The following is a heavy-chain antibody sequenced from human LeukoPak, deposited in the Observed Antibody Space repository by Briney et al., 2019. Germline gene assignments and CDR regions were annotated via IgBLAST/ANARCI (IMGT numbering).Heavy chain of an antibody. V-gene: IGHV4-39*01. D-gene: IGHD3-22*01. CDR1: GGSISRNHYY. J-gene: IGHJ4*02. CDR2: IYYSGIT. CDR3: AKREYYDNTGHYSYF. Sequence: PSETLSLTCSVSGGSISRNHYYWAWIRQPPGKGLEWIATIYYSGITSYNPSLKRRVTMSVDTSKNQFSVKLSSVTAADTAVYYCAKREYYDNTGHYSYFWGPGTVNDVSS.